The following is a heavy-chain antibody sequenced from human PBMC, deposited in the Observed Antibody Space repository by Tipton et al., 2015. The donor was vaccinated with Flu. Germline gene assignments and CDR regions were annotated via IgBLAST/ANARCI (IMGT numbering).Heavy chain of an antibody. V-gene: IGHV4-38-2*01. CDR1: GDSIGGAYY. D-gene: IGHD5-24*01. CDR2: SHHTGST. J-gene: IGHJ2*01. CDR3: ARCPVEMATSGWYFDL. Sequence: TLSLTCSVSGDSIGGAYYWGWIRQPPGKGLEWIGNSHHTGSTYRNPSLKSRVTISVDASMSQFSLQLTSVTAADTAVYYCARCPVEMATSGWYFDLWGRGTLVTVSS.